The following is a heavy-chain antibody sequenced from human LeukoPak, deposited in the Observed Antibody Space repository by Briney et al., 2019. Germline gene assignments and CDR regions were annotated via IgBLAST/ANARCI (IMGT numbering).Heavy chain of an antibody. CDR1: GGSFSGYY. D-gene: IGHD2/OR15-2a*01. CDR3: ARSLSSSSYGMDV. Sequence: SETLSLTCAVYGGSFSGYYWSWIRQPPGKGLEWIGEINHSGSTNYNPSLKSRVTISVDTSKNQFSLKLSSVTAADTAVYYCARSLSSSSYGMDVWGHGPTVTVSS. CDR2: INHSGST. J-gene: IGHJ6*02. V-gene: IGHV4-34*01.